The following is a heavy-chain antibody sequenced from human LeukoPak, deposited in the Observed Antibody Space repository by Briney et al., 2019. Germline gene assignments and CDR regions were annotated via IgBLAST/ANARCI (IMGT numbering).Heavy chain of an antibody. CDR2: IYSGGTT. CDR1: GFTVSSNF. J-gene: IGHJ6*03. CDR3: ARDGYGNNYMDV. Sequence: GGSLRLSCAASGFTVSSNFMSWVRQAPGKGPEWVSVIYSGGTTYYADSVKGRFTISRDNSKNTLYLQINSLRAEDTAVYYCARDGYGNNYMDVWGKGTTVTVSS. V-gene: IGHV3-53*01. D-gene: IGHD1/OR15-1a*01.